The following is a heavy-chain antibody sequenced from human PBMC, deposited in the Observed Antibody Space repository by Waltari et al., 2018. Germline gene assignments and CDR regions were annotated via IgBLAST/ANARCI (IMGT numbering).Heavy chain of an antibody. CDR3: ARTAPPYSNAAYGGWSDP. V-gene: IGHV4-59*08. D-gene: IGHD4-4*01. Sequence: QVQLQESGPGLVKPSETLSLTCTVSPGSIRSFYWSWIRLPPGKGLEWIGYIYHSGITSYNPSLKSRVTIGVDTSKNQFSLKMRSVTAADTAVYYCARTAPPYSNAAYGGWSDPWGQGTLVTVSP. CDR1: PGSIRSFY. J-gene: IGHJ5*02. CDR2: IYHSGIT.